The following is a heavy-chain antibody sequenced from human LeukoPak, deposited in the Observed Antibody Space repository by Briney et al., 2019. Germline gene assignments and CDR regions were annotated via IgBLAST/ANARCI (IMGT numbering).Heavy chain of an antibody. CDR2: INYSGST. V-gene: IGHV4-30-4*08. D-gene: IGHD3-10*01. J-gene: IGHJ4*02. Sequence: PSQTLSLTCTVSGGSISSGDYYWSWIRQPPGKGLEWIGYINYSGSTYYNPSLKSRVTISVDTTKNQFSLKLSSVTAADTAVYYCASSITMVRGVIIVWGQGTLVTVSS. CDR3: ASSITMVRGVIIV. CDR1: GGSISSGDYY.